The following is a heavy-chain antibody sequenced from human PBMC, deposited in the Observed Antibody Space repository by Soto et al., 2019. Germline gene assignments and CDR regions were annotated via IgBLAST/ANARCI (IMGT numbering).Heavy chain of an antibody. V-gene: IGHV3-23*01. J-gene: IGHJ4*02. D-gene: IGHD3-22*01. CDR1: GFTFRNYA. Sequence: GGSLRLSCAASGFTFRNYAMSWVRQAPGKGLEWVSLISDSSGGTYYADSVKGRFTVSRDNSKNSLYLQVSSLRAEDTAVYYCAKNVPSPTYYDSSGYLYYFDTWGQGTLVTVSS. CDR3: AKNVPSPTYYDSSGYLYYFDT. CDR2: ISDSSGGT.